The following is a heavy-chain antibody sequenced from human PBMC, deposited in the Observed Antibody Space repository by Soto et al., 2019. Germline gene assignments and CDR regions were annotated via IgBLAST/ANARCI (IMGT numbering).Heavy chain of an antibody. J-gene: IGHJ4*02. V-gene: IGHV4-59*01. CDR1: GDSISSYY. CDR2: LYYGRSA. Sequence: QVQLQESGPGLVKPSETLSLTCAVSGDSISSYYCMWIRQPPGKGLESIGYLYYGRSANYTPSLMRRVTSSVDTSTNQCSLTLSSMPAADTAVYYCALRSMAVVPEYWGQGTLVTVSS. CDR3: ALRSMAVVPEY. D-gene: IGHD3-22*01.